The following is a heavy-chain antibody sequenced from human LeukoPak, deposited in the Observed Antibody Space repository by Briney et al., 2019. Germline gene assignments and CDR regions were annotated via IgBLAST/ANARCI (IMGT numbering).Heavy chain of an antibody. J-gene: IGHJ5*02. D-gene: IGHD3-10*01. CDR2: VGSGGNT. Sequence: PGGSLRLSCAASGFTFSSYAMSWVRQAPGKGLEWVSGVGSGGNTYCADSVRGRFTISRDNSKNTLYLQMNSLRAEDTAVYYCAKHSINMVRGVIVDPWGQGTLVTVSS. CDR1: GFTFSSYA. V-gene: IGHV3-23*01. CDR3: AKHSINMVRGVIVDP.